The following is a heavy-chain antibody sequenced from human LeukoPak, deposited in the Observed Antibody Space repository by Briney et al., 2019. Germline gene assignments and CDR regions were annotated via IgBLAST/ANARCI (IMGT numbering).Heavy chain of an antibody. CDR2: INPNSGGT. CDR3: ASAGVVTHFDY. CDR1: GGTFSSYA. D-gene: IGHD3-3*01. J-gene: IGHJ4*02. V-gene: IGHV1-2*02. Sequence: RASVKVSCKASGGTFSSYAISWVRQAPGQGLEWMGWINPNSGGTNYAQKFQGRVTMTRDTSISTAYMELSRLRSDDTAVYYCASAGVVTHFDYWGQGTLVTVSS.